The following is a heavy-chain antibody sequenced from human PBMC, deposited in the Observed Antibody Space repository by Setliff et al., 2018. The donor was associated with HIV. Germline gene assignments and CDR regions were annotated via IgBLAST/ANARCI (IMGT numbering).Heavy chain of an antibody. CDR2: INHSGST. CDR3: ARGPGGWQRDYYYYMDV. CDR1: GGSFSGNY. Sequence: SETLSLTCAVYGGSFSGNYWSWIRQPPGKGLEWIGEINHSGSTNYNPSLKSRVIISVDLSKNQFSLKLSSVTAADTAVYYCARGPGGWQRDYYYYMDVWGKGTTVTVAS. J-gene: IGHJ6*03. V-gene: IGHV4-34*01. D-gene: IGHD2-15*01.